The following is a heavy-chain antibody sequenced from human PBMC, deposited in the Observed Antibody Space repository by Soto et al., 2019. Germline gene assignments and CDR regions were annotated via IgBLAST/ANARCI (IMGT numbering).Heavy chain of an antibody. V-gene: IGHV1-69*13. Sequence: ASVKVSCKASGGTFSSYAISWVRQAPGQGLEWMGGIIPIFGTANYAQKFQGRVTITADESTSTAYMELSSLRSEDTAVYYCARGSSSSSFVDYYYYYGMDVWGQGTTVTVSS. CDR2: IIPIFGTA. D-gene: IGHD6-6*01. CDR3: ARGSSSSSFVDYYYYYGMDV. CDR1: GGTFSSYA. J-gene: IGHJ6*02.